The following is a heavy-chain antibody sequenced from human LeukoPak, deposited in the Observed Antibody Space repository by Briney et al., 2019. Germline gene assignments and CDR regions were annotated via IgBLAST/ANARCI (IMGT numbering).Heavy chain of an antibody. CDR3: ARPPYHDYGDY. CDR1: GFTFSSFA. Sequence: GGSLRLSCAASGFTFSSFAMSWVRQAPGKGLEWVSTISGSGGSTYYADSVKGRFTISRDNSKNTLYLQMSSLRAEDTAVYYCARPPYHDYGDYWGQGTLVTVSS. J-gene: IGHJ4*02. V-gene: IGHV3-23*01. D-gene: IGHD2-2*01. CDR2: ISGSGGST.